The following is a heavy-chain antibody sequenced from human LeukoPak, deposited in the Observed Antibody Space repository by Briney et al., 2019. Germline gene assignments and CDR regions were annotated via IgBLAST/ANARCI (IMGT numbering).Heavy chain of an antibody. CDR3: AKVPAGLRIQLWLSRYYFDY. V-gene: IGHV3-23*01. J-gene: IGHJ4*02. Sequence: GGSLRLSCAASGFTFSSYAMSWVRQAPGKGLEWVSAISGSGGSTYYADSVKGRFTISRDNSKNTLYLQMNSLRAEDTAVYYCAKVPAGLRIQLWLSRYYFDYWGQGTRVTVSS. CDR1: GFTFSSYA. CDR2: ISGSGGST. D-gene: IGHD5-18*01.